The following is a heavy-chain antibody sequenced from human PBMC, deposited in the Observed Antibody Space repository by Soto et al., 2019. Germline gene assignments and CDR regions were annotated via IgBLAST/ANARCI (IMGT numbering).Heavy chain of an antibody. CDR1: GASIYNGGYF. CDR3: AHRAGLHGNWNGGSFDF. V-gene: IGHV4-30-4*02. J-gene: IGHJ4*02. D-gene: IGHD1-1*01. Sequence: PSETLSLTCSVSGASIYNGGYFWSWIRQSPGKGLEWIGHIHNSGSPYNNPSLKSRVTISADTSKNQVVLTMTNMDPVDTATYYCAHRAGLHGNWNGGSFDFWGQGALVTVSS. CDR2: IHNSGSP.